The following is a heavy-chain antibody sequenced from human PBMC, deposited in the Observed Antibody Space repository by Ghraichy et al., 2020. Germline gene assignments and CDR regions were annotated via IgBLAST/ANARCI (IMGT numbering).Heavy chain of an antibody. CDR1: GGSFSDYF. CDR2: INHSGST. V-gene: IGHV4-34*01. Sequence: SETLSLTCAVYGGSFSDYFWSWIRQPPGKGLQWIGEINHSGSTNYNPSLKSRVTISVDTSKTQFSLKLSSVTAADTAVYFCAGRHRSNWSVDWGQGTLVTVSS. CDR3: AGRHRSNWSVD. J-gene: IGHJ4*02. D-gene: IGHD6-13*01.